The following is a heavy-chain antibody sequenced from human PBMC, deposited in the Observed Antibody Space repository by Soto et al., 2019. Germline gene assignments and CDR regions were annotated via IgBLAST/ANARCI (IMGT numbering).Heavy chain of an antibody. J-gene: IGHJ6*02. CDR3: ARDQYDFRSGSYYYAMEV. CDR1: GGSVSSESHY. CDR2: IYYPGST. D-gene: IGHD3-3*01. V-gene: IGHV4-61*01. Sequence: QVQLQESGPGLVKPSETLSLTCTVSGGSVSSESHYWSWIRQTPGKGLEWIGYIYYPGSTNYNPSLKGRVTMSVDTSRDQVSLRLRSVTRADTAVYYCARDQYDFRSGSYYYAMEVWGQGTKVTVSS.